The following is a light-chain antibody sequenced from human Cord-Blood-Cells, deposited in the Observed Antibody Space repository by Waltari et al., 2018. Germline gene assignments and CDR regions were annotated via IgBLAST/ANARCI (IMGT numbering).Light chain of an antibody. CDR2: DAS. J-gene: IGKJ2*01. Sequence: EIVLTQSPATPSLSPGEITSLSCRASQSVSSYLAWYQQKPGQAPRLLIYDASNRATGIPARFSGSGSGTDFTLTISSLEPEDFAVYYCQQRSNWPYTFGQGTKLEIK. V-gene: IGKV3-11*01. CDR1: QSVSSY. CDR3: QQRSNWPYT.